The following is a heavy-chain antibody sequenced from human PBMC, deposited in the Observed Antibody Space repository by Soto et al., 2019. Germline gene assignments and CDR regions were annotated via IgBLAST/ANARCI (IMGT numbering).Heavy chain of an antibody. D-gene: IGHD3-10*01. J-gene: IGHJ4*02. V-gene: IGHV4-31*03. CDR3: ARDSEYYGSGSYLWDY. Sequence: KPSETLSLTCTVSGGSVSSAGYYWSWIRQHPGGGLEWIGYIYYSGGTDYNPSLKSRVTISVDMSKNQFSLKLRSVTAADTAVYYCARDSEYYGSGSYLWDYCGQGTLVTVSS. CDR1: GGSVSSAGYY. CDR2: IYYSGGT.